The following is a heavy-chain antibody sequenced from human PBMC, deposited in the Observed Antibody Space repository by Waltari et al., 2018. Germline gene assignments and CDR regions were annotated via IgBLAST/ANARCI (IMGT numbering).Heavy chain of an antibody. CDR2: VKSTSDGWTR. CDR3: TTLFGDFWSGYFFDF. J-gene: IGHJ4*02. D-gene: IGHD3-3*01. V-gene: IGHV3-15*01. Sequence: VQLVESGGGLVKPGGYVRGPWAAIGFPCGKDVMRSVTQAPGKWMEWVGRVKSTSDGWTRDYSAPVKGRFTISRDDSENTLYLQMNSLKTEDTAVYYCTTLFGDFWSGYFFDFWGQGTLVTVSS. CDR1: GFPCGKDV.